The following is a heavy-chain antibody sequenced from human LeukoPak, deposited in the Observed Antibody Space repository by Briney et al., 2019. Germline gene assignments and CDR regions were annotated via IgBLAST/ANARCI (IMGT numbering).Heavy chain of an antibody. CDR1: GFTVSSNY. J-gene: IGHJ4*02. V-gene: IGHV3-53*01. Sequence: PGGSLRLSCAASGFTVSSNYMSWVRQAPGKGLEWVSVIYSGGSTYYADSVKGRFTISRDNSKNTLYLQMNSLRAEDTAVYYCARDIRYCSGGSCYVLWGQGTLVTVSS. D-gene: IGHD2-15*01. CDR2: IYSGGST. CDR3: ARDIRYCSGGSCYVL.